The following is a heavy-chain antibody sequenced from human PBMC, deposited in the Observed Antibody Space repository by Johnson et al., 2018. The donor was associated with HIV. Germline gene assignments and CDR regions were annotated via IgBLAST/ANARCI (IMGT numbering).Heavy chain of an antibody. CDR1: GFTFSSYA. CDR3: ASGYSSGWYAVDAFDI. CDR2: ISYDGSNK. Sequence: QVQLVESGGGVVQPGRSLRLSCAASGFTFSSYAMHWVRQAPGKGLEWVAVISYDGSNKYYADSVKGRFTISRDNSKNTLYLQMNSLRAEDTAVYYCASGYSSGWYAVDAFDIWGQGTMVTVSS. D-gene: IGHD6-19*01. J-gene: IGHJ3*02. V-gene: IGHV3-30*04.